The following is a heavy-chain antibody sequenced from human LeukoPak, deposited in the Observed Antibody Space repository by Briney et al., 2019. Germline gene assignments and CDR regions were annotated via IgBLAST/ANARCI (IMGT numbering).Heavy chain of an antibody. CDR2: ISSSGGTI. D-gene: IGHD5-24*01. CDR3: AKTIPYWYLDL. J-gene: IGHJ2*01. Sequence: PGGSLRLSCAASGFTFSSYEMKWVRQAPGKGLEWVSYISSSGGTIYYADSVKGRFTISRDNSKNTLYLQMNSLRAEDTAIYYCAKTIPYWYLDLWGRGTLVTVSS. CDR1: GFTFSSYE. V-gene: IGHV3-48*03.